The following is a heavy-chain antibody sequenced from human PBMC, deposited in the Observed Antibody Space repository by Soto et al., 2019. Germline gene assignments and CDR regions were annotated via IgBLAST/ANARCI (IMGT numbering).Heavy chain of an antibody. Sequence: SETLSLTCTVSGGSITSSSYYWGWIRQPPGKGLEWIGSIYYSGNTYYNPSLKSRLTISVDTSKNQFSLKLSSVTAADTAVYYCASDGARAAAGTFVVFDSWGQGTLVTVSS. CDR1: GGSITSSSYY. CDR2: IYYSGNT. J-gene: IGHJ5*01. V-gene: IGHV4-39*01. CDR3: ASDGARAAAGTFVVFDS. D-gene: IGHD6-13*01.